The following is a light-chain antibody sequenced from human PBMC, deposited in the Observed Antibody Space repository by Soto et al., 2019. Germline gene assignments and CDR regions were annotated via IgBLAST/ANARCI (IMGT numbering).Light chain of an antibody. CDR3: QSYDSSLSGWV. CDR2: GNS. J-gene: IGLJ3*02. Sequence: QSVLTQPPSVSGAPVQRVTISCTGSSANIGAGYNVHWYQQLPGTAPKLLLYGNSNRPSGVPDRFSGSKSGTSASLAITGLQAEDEADYYCQSYDSSLSGWVFGGGTKVTVL. V-gene: IGLV1-40*01. CDR1: SANIGAGYN.